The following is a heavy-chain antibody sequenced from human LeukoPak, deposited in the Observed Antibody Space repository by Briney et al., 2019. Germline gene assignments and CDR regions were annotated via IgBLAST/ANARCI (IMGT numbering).Heavy chain of an antibody. V-gene: IGHV3-7*01. CDR2: IKQDGSEE. CDR3: ARGRGIVVVPAAIFDY. CDR1: GFTFSSYW. Sequence: GGSLRLSCAASGFTFSSYWMSWVRQAPGKGLEWVANIKQDGSEEYYVDSVKGRFTISRDNAKNSLYLQMNSLRAEDTAVYYCARGRGIVVVPAAIFDYWGQGTLVTVSS. J-gene: IGHJ4*02. D-gene: IGHD2-2*01.